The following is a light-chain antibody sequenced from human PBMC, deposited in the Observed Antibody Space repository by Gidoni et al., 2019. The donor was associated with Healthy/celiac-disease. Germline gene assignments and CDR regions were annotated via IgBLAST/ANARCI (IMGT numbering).Light chain of an antibody. Sequence: EIVLTQSPATLSLSPGERATLSCRSSQSVSSYLAWYQQKPGQAPTLLIYDASNRATGIPARFSGSVSGTDFTLTISSLEPEDFAVYYCQQRSNWPPLTFXGXTKVEIK. CDR1: QSVSSY. V-gene: IGKV3-11*01. J-gene: IGKJ4*01. CDR2: DAS. CDR3: QQRSNWPPLT.